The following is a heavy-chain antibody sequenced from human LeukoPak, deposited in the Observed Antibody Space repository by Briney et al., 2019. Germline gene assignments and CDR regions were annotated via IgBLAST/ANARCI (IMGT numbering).Heavy chain of an antibody. CDR2: IYSGGTT. CDR1: GFTVSSNY. J-gene: IGHJ4*02. V-gene: IGHV3-53*01. D-gene: IGHD6-13*01. CDR3: ARGIAGEAFDY. Sequence: PGGSLRLSCAASGFTVSSNYMSWVRQAPRKGLEWVSVIYSGGTTYYADSVKGRFTVSRDNSKNTLYLQMNSLRAEDTAVYYCARGIAGEAFDYWGQGTLVTVSS.